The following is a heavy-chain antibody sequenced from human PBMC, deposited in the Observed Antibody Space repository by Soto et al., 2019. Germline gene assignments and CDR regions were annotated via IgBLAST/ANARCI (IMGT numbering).Heavy chain of an antibody. Sequence: QVQLVQSGAEVKKPGASVKVSCKASGYTFTGYYMHWVRQAPGQGLEWMGWISAYNGNTNYAQKLQGRVTMTTDTSTSTAYMELRSLRSDDTAVYYCARQGGYCSGGSCFNWFDPWGQGTLVTVSS. CDR1: GYTFTGYY. J-gene: IGHJ5*02. V-gene: IGHV1-18*04. D-gene: IGHD2-15*01. CDR3: ARQGGYCSGGSCFNWFDP. CDR2: ISAYNGNT.